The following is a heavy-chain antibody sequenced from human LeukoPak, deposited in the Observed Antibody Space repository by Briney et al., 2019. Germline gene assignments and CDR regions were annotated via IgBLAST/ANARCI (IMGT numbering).Heavy chain of an antibody. CDR2: ISGSGGST. D-gene: IGHD6-19*01. CDR1: RFTFSSYS. CDR3: AKDRAVAGTDVYYFDY. V-gene: IGHV3-23*01. Sequence: GGSLRLSCAASRFTFSSYSMNWVRQAPGKGLEWVSAISGSGGSTYYADSVKGRFTISRDNSKNTLYLQMNSLRAEDTAVYYCAKDRAVAGTDVYYFDYWGQGTLVTVSS. J-gene: IGHJ4*02.